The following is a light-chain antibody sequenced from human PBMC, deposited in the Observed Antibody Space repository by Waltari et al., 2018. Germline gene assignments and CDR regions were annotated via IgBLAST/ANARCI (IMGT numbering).Light chain of an antibody. CDR1: QTVRTF. CDR3: QQRSNWSYT. J-gene: IGKJ2*01. V-gene: IGKV3-11*01. Sequence: EIVLTQSPATLSLSPGERATLSCRASQTVRTFLAWYQQKPGQAPRLLIFDASSRATGIPAKFRGSGSGTDFTLTVSNLEPEDFAVYYCQQRSNWSYTFGQGTRVDIK. CDR2: DAS.